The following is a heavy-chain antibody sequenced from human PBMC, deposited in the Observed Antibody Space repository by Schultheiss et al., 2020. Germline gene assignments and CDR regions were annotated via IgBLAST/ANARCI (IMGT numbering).Heavy chain of an antibody. CDR1: GGSFSGYY. CDR2: IYTSGST. CDR3: ARESSPYYDILTGYYSDY. V-gene: IGHV4-4*07. J-gene: IGHJ4*02. D-gene: IGHD3-9*01. Sequence: SETLSLTCAVYGGSFSGYYWSWIRQPAGKGLEWIGRIYTSGSTNYNPSLKSRVTISVDTSKNQFSLKLSSVTAADTAVYYCARESSPYYDILTGYYSDYWGEGTLVTVSS.